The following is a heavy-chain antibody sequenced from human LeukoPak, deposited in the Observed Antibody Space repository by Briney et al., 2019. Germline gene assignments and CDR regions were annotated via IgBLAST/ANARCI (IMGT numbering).Heavy chain of an antibody. J-gene: IGHJ3*02. Sequence: GGSLRLSCAASGFTFSSYAMSWVRQAPGKGLEWVSAISGSGGSTYYADSVKGRFIISRDNSKNTLYLQMNSLRAEDTAVYYCAKALPRPLYYYGSGSYYDAFDIWGQGTMVTVSS. CDR3: AKALPRPLYYYGSGSYYDAFDI. V-gene: IGHV3-23*01. CDR1: GFTFSSYA. D-gene: IGHD3-10*01. CDR2: ISGSGGST.